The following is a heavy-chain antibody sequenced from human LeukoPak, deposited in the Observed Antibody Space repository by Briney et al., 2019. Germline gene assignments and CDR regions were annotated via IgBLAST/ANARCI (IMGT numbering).Heavy chain of an antibody. V-gene: IGHV4-30-4*07. Sequence: KSSETLSLTCAVSGGSITSGGYSWSWIRQTPGKGLEWIAYMHDSGSTYYNPSLKSRIIISLDTSKNQVSLKLRSVTAADTAVYYCARVVAAAGNNWFDPWGQGTLVTVSS. CDR1: GGSITSGGYS. CDR3: ARVVAAAGNNWFDP. CDR2: MHDSGST. J-gene: IGHJ5*02. D-gene: IGHD6-13*01.